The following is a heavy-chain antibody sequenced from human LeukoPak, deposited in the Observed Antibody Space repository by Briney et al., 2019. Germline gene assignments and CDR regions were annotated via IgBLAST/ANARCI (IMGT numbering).Heavy chain of an antibody. CDR2: ISWNSGSI. CDR1: GFTFDDYA. V-gene: IGHV3-9*01. D-gene: IGHD6-19*01. CDR3: AKAGSPSKWLVPAHYFDY. J-gene: IGHJ4*02. Sequence: PGGSLRLSCAASGFTFDDYAMHWVRQAPGKGLEWVSGISWNSGSIGYADSVKGRFTISRDNAKNSLYLQMNSLRAEDTALYYCAKAGSPSKWLVPAHYFDYWGQGTLVTVSS.